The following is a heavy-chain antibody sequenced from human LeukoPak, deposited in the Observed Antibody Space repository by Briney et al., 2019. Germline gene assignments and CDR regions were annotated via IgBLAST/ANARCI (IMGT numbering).Heavy chain of an antibody. CDR2: ISYDATSE. CDR3: AKGYSGSPRDYFDY. Sequence: GGSLRLSCAASGFTFSNYGMHWVRQAPGKGLEWVAVISYDATSEYYADSVKGRFTISRDNSKNTLYLQMNSLGAEDTAVYYCAKGYSGSPRDYFDYWGQGTLVTVSS. CDR1: GFTFSNYG. V-gene: IGHV3-30*18. J-gene: IGHJ4*02. D-gene: IGHD1-26*01.